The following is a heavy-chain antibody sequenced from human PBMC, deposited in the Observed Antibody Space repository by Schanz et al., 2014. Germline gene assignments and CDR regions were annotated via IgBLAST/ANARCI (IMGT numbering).Heavy chain of an antibody. Sequence: PVLVKPSETLSLTCTVSGGSISSGVHYWSWVRQPAGRGLEWIGRIYISGSTRFNPSLKSRVTMSLDTSKNQVSLTLRSVTAADTAVYYCARSAGRDFWSGYYTRFDYWGQGTLVTVSS. CDR3: ARSAGRDFWSGYYTRFDY. CDR1: GGSISSGVHY. J-gene: IGHJ4*02. D-gene: IGHD3-3*01. V-gene: IGHV4-61*02. CDR2: IYISGST.